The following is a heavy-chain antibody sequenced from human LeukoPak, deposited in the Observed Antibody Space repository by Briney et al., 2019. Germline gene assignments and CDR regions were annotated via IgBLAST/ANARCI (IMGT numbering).Heavy chain of an antibody. D-gene: IGHD4-11*01. J-gene: IGHJ4*02. V-gene: IGHV6-1*01. CDR3: AGTTDYSSFLAF. Sequence: SQTLSLTCAVSGDSVSSSSAVWNWIRQSPSRGLEWLGRTYYRSKWHNEYAESVKSRISITSDTSKNQFSLQLNSVTPEDTAEYYCAGTTDYSSFLAFWGQGTLVAVSS. CDR2: TYYRSKWHN. CDR1: GDSVSSSSAV.